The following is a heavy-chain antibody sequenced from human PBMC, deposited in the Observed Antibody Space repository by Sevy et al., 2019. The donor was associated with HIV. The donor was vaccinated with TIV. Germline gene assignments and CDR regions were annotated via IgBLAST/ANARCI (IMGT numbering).Heavy chain of an antibody. V-gene: IGHV3-23*01. Sequence: GGSLRLSCAVSGFTFSSYAMSWVRQAPGKGLEWVSAISGSGGSTYYADSVKGRFTISRDNSKNTLYLQMNSLRAEDTAVYYCAISVSGSYYEGYFQHWGQGTLVTVSS. CDR2: ISGSGGST. CDR3: AISVSGSYYEGYFQH. CDR1: GFTFSSYA. D-gene: IGHD1-26*01. J-gene: IGHJ1*01.